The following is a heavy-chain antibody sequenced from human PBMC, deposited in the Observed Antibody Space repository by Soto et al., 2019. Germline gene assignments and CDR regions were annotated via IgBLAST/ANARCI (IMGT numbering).Heavy chain of an antibody. D-gene: IGHD2-2*01. V-gene: IGHV1-69*08. CDR1: GGTFSRYS. CDR2: IIPIFGIP. Sequence: QVQLVQSGAEVKKPGSSVKVSCKASGGTFSRYSITWVRQAPGHGLEWIGRIIPIFGIPTYVQKFQGRVTITADESTSTAYMELSSMRSDDTAVYYCAREDRDRETGLVPAAIDGMDVWGQGTTVTVSS. CDR3: AREDRDRETGLVPAAIDGMDV. J-gene: IGHJ6*02.